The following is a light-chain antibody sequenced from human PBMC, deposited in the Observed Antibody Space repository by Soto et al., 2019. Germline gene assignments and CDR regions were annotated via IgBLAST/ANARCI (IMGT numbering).Light chain of an antibody. J-gene: IGKJ4*01. CDR1: QSVSSN. V-gene: IGKV3-15*01. CDR3: QQYSNWPLS. Sequence: ETVMTQSPATLSVSPGERATLSCRASQSVSSNLAWYQQKPGQAPRLLIYDASTRATGIQARFTGSGSGTEFTLTISSLQSEDFAVYYCQQYSNWPLSFGGGAKVEIK. CDR2: DAS.